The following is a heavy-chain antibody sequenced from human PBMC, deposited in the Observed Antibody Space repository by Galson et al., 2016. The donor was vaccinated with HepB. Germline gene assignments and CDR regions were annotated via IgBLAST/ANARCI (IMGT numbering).Heavy chain of an antibody. D-gene: IGHD3-10*01. CDR2: ISTYNANP. Sequence: SVKVSCKASGYSFTSYGLSWLRQAPGRGLEWMGWISTYNANPHYSRKFQGRVTMTTDTSTSTAYIDLRSLRSDDTAVYYCARDRTPLGSGTYYAFDYWGQGTLVTVSS. V-gene: IGHV1-18*01. J-gene: IGHJ4*02. CDR1: GYSFTSYG. CDR3: ARDRTPLGSGTYYAFDY.